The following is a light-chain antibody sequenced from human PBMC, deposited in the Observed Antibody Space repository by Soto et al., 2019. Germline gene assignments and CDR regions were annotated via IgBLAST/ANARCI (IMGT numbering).Light chain of an antibody. CDR1: QSISRN. J-gene: IGKJ2*01. CDR3: QQYNNWPPYT. V-gene: IGKV3-15*01. CDR2: DVS. Sequence: EVVVTQSPVTLSVSPGERATPSCRASQSISRNLAWYQQKPGRAPRLLIYDVSTRATGIPARFSGSGSETEFTLTISSLQSEDFAVYYCQQYNNWPPYTFGQGTKVDIK.